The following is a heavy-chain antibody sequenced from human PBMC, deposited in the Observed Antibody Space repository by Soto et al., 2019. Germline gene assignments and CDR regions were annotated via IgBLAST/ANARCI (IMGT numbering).Heavy chain of an antibody. V-gene: IGHV2-26*01. CDR3: ARIQRISMIVVSKPYFDY. J-gene: IGHJ4*02. D-gene: IGHD3-22*01. CDR2: IFSNDEK. Sequence: SGPTLVNPTETLTLTCTFSGFSLSNPRMGVSWIRQPPGKALEWLAHIFSNDEKSYSTSLKSRLTISRDTSKSQVVLTMTNMDPVDTATYYCARIQRISMIVVSKPYFDYWGQGALVTVSS. CDR1: GFSLSNPRMG.